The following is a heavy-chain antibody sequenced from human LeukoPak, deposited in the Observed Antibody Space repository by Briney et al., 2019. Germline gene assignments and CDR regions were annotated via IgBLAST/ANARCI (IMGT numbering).Heavy chain of an antibody. CDR1: GFTFSSYG. Sequence: PGGSLRLSSAASGFTFSSYGMHWVRQAPGKGLEWVAVIWYDGSNKYYADSVKGRFTISRDNSKNTLYLQMNSLRAEDTAVYYCARERSLTMVRGAFDIWGQGTMVTVSS. CDR2: IWYDGSNK. D-gene: IGHD3-10*01. J-gene: IGHJ3*02. V-gene: IGHV3-33*01. CDR3: ARERSLTMVRGAFDI.